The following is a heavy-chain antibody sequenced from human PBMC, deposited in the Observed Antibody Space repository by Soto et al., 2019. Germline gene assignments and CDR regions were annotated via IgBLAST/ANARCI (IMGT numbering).Heavy chain of an antibody. CDR1: GFTFSSYG. V-gene: IGHV3-30*03. D-gene: IGHD6-19*01. Sequence: PGWSLRLSCAASGFTFSSYGMHWVRQAPGKGLEWVAVISYDGSNKYYADSVKGRFTISRDNSKNTLYLQMNSLRAEDTAVYYCATDTGYSSGWSAFDIWGQGTMVTVSS. CDR2: ISYDGSNK. J-gene: IGHJ3*02. CDR3: ATDTGYSSGWSAFDI.